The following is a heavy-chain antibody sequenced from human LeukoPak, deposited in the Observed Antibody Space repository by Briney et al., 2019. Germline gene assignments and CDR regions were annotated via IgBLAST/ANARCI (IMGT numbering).Heavy chain of an antibody. CDR3: AKSTYYDFWSGYSNFDY. D-gene: IGHD3-3*01. Sequence: GGSLRLSCAASGVTFDDYAMHWVRQAPGKGLEWVSGISWNSGSIGYADSVKGRFTISRDNAKNSLYLQMDSLRAEDTALYYCAKSTYYDFWSGYSNFDYWGQGTLVTVSS. V-gene: IGHV3-9*01. J-gene: IGHJ4*02. CDR1: GVTFDDYA. CDR2: ISWNSGSI.